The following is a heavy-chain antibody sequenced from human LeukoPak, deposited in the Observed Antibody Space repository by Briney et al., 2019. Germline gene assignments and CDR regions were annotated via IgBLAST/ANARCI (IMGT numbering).Heavy chain of an antibody. Sequence: PGGSLRLSCAASGFTFDDYGMSWVRQAPGKGLEWVSGINWNGGSTGYADSVKGRFTISRDNAKNTLYLQMNSLRAEDTAVYYCARDDYSAFDYWGQGTLVTVSS. CDR1: GFTFDDYG. J-gene: IGHJ4*02. V-gene: IGHV3-20*04. CDR3: ARDDYSAFDY. CDR2: INWNGGST. D-gene: IGHD4/OR15-4a*01.